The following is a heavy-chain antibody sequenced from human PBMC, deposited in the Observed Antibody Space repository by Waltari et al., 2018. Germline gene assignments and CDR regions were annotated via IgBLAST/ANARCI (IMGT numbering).Heavy chain of an antibody. V-gene: IGHV4-4*07. CDR3: AREGYSSSWYFAYYYYYMHV. Sequence: QVQLQESGPGLVKPSETLSLTCTVSGGSISSYYWSWIRQPAGKGLEWIGRIYTSGGTNSTPSLKSRVTMSLDTSQNQFSLKLSSLTAADTAVYYCAREGYSSSWYFAYYYYYMHVWGKGTTVTISS. D-gene: IGHD6-13*01. J-gene: IGHJ6*03. CDR2: IYTSGGT. CDR1: GGSISSYY.